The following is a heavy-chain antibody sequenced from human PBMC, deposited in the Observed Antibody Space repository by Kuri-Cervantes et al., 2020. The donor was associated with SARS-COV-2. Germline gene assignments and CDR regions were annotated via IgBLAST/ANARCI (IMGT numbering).Heavy chain of an antibody. CDR3: AKDRIVVVIAREDAFDI. CDR2: ISGSGGST. Sequence: GGSLRLSCAASGFTFSSYAMSWVRQAPGKGLEWVSGISGSGGSTNYADSVKGRFTISRDNSKNTLYLQMNSLRAEDTAVYYCAKDRIVVVIAREDAFDIWGQGTMVTVSS. D-gene: IGHD2-21*01. CDR1: GFTFSSYA. V-gene: IGHV3-23*01. J-gene: IGHJ3*02.